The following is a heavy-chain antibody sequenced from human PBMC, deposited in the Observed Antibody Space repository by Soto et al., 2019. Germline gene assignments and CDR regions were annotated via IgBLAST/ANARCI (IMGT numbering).Heavy chain of an antibody. CDR3: ATGYCSTTACPSRAGPLFGY. CDR2: IILKFGTA. CDR1: GGTFSKDA. D-gene: IGHD2-2*01. Sequence: QVQLVQSGAEVKRPGSSVTVSCKASGGTFSKDAISWVRQAPGQGLEWMGGIILKFGTAKYAQNLQGRLTITPDTSTGTVFMELSSLRSEDTAVYYCATGYCSTTACPSRAGPLFGYWGQGTLVIVSS. J-gene: IGHJ4*02. V-gene: IGHV1-69*06.